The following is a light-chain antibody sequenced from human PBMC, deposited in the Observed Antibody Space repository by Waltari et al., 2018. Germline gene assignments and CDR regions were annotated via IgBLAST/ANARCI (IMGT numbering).Light chain of an antibody. Sequence: EIVLTQSPDFQSVTPKEKVTIICRASPSIGGSFHLYQQKPDQSPRLLVKYASQSISGVPSRFSGSGYGTDVTLTISSLETEDAATYYCHQSNILPRTFGRGTKLEIK. V-gene: IGKV6-21*02. J-gene: IGKJ2*01. CDR2: YAS. CDR3: HQSNILPRT. CDR1: PSIGGS.